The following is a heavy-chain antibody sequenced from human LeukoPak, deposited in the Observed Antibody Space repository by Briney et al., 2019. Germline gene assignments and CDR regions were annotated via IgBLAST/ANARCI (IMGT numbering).Heavy chain of an antibody. CDR3: AKDLPRYCSSTSCQNAGMDV. CDR1: GFTFDDYT. Sequence: PGGSLRLSCAASGFTFDDYTMHWVRQAPGKGLEWVSLISWDGGSTYYADSVKGRFTISRDNSKNSLYLQMNSLRTEDTALYYRAKDLPRYCSSTSCQNAGMDVWGQGTTVTVSS. J-gene: IGHJ6*02. CDR2: ISWDGGST. V-gene: IGHV3-43*01. D-gene: IGHD2-2*01.